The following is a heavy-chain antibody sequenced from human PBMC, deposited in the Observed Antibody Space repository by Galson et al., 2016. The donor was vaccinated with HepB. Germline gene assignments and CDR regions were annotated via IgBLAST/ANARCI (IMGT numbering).Heavy chain of an antibody. V-gene: IGHV3-23*01. CDR1: GFTFRNYV. D-gene: IGHD2-8*01. Sequence: SLRLSCAVSGFTFRNYVMTWVRQAPGTGLDWVSAITGSGGNTFYEASVKGRFTISRDNSQKMLYLQMNSLRGEDTAVYYCATGGGSCTNDNCYVHFESWGQGTLVTVSS. CDR2: ITGSGGNT. J-gene: IGHJ4*02. CDR3: ATGGGSCTNDNCYVHFES.